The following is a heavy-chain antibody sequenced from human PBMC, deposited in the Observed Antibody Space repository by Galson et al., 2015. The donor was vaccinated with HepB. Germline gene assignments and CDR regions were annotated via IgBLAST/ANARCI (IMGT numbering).Heavy chain of an antibody. D-gene: IGHD2-21*02. CDR2: ISGSGGST. CDR3: AKWPQIAYCGGDCYSMEGYYFDY. Sequence: SLRLSCAASGFTFSSYAMSWVRQAPGKGLEWVSAISGSGGSTYYADSVRGRFTISRDNSKNTLYLQMNSLRAEDTAVYYCAKWPQIAYCGGDCYSMEGYYFDYWGQGTLVTVSS. J-gene: IGHJ4*02. V-gene: IGHV3-23*01. CDR1: GFTFSSYA.